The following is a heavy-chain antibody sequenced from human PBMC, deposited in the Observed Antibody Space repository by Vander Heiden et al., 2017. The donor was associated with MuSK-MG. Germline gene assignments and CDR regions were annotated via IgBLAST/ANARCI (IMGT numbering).Heavy chain of an antibody. CDR3: AIGGF. D-gene: IGHD3-10*01. V-gene: IGHV3-66*01. J-gene: IGHJ4*02. CDR2: IHSGGST. CDR1: GVTVSGSP. Sequence: VQVVESGGGLVQPGGSLSLSWAAAGVTVSGSPMTWVRQAPGRGLEWVSVIHSGGSTYYTDSVKDRFTISRDNSKKTLYLQMNSLRAEDTAVYYCAIGGFWGQGTLVTVSS.